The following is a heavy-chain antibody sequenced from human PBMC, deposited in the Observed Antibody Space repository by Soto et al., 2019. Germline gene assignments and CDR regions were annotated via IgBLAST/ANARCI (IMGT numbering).Heavy chain of an antibody. D-gene: IGHD2-2*01. CDR1: GFTFDDYT. CDR2: ISWDGNST. CDR3: AKERAAVVPDSINYFGVDV. J-gene: IGHJ6*02. V-gene: IGHV3-43*01. Sequence: GGSLRLSCAASGFTFDDYTLHWVRQAPGKGLEWVSLISWDGNSTYYADSVKGRFTISRDNSKNSLFLQMNSLRSEDTALYYCAKERAAVVPDSINYFGVDVWGQGTTVTVSS.